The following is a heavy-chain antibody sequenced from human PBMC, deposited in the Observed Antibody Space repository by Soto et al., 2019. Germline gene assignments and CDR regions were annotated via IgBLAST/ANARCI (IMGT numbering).Heavy chain of an antibody. D-gene: IGHD6-25*01. J-gene: IGHJ4*02. V-gene: IGHV3-9*01. CDR2: ISWNSGTI. CDR1: GFTFDDNA. CDR3: ARDMYFITAAGGGIDD. Sequence: EVQLVESGGGLVQPGRSLRLSCAASGFTFDDNAMHWVRQSPGKGLEWVSGISWNSGTIAYADSVKGRFTISRDNAKNSLYLQMNSLRAEDTALYYCARDMYFITAAGGGIDDWGQGPLVTVSS.